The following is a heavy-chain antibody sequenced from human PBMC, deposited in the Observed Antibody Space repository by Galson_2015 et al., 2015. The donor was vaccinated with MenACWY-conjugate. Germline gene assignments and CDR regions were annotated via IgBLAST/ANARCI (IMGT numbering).Heavy chain of an antibody. J-gene: IGHJ4*02. CDR3: AKDGDGYDY. CDR1: GFTFSDYG. CDR2: IRYGGSSK. D-gene: IGHD5-24*01. Sequence: SLRLSCAASGFTFSDYGMRRVRQAPGKGLEWVAVIRYGGSSKYYADSVKGRFTISRDNSKNTLYLQMNSLRAEDTAVYYCAKDGDGYDYWGQGTPPTVSP. V-gene: IGHV3-30*02.